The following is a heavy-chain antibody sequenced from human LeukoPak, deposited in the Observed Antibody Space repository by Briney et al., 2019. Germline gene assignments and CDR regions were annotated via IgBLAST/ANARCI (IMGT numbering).Heavy chain of an antibody. CDR1: GFTFNTYA. J-gene: IGHJ6*03. Sequence: GGSLRLSCAGSGFTFNTYAMSWVRQAPGKGLEWVSGITGTGGNTYYADSVKGRFTISRVNSKNTLYLQMNSLRADDTAVYYCAKRRHDYGDYYYMDVWGKGTTVTVSS. V-gene: IGHV3-23*01. CDR2: ITGTGGNT. D-gene: IGHD4-17*01. CDR3: AKRRHDYGDYYYMDV.